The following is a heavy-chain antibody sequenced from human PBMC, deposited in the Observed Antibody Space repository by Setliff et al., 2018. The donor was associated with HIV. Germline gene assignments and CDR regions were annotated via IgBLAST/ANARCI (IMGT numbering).Heavy chain of an antibody. D-gene: IGHD2-2*01. Sequence: GGSLRLSCAASGFTFSSHAMTWVRQAPGKGLEWVSSFGVSGGSTYYADSVKGRFTISRDNSKNTLYLQMSSLRADDTAVYYCARDDSSASCAQWGQGTVVTVSS. CDR2: FGVSGGST. CDR3: ARDDSSASCAQ. J-gene: IGHJ4*02. V-gene: IGHV3-23*01. CDR1: GFTFSSHA.